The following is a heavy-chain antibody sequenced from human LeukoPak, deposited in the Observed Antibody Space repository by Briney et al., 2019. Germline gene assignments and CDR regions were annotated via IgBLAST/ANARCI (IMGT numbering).Heavy chain of an antibody. V-gene: IGHV3-43*01. CDR1: GFTFDDYA. J-gene: IGHJ4*02. CDR2: ISWDGGST. Sequence: PGGSLRLSCAASGFTFDDYAMHWVRHAPGKGLEWVSLISWDGGSTYYADSVKGRFTISRDNSKNSLYLQMNSLRTEDTALYYCAKCRSRVVVAATDFDYWGQGTLVTVSS. CDR3: AKCRSRVVVAATDFDY. D-gene: IGHD2-15*01.